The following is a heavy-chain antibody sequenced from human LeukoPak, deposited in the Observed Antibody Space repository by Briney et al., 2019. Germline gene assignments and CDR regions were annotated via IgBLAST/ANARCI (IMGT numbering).Heavy chain of an antibody. V-gene: IGHV3-21*01. CDR2: ISSSSSYI. Sequence: PGGSLRLSCAASGFTFTTYSMNWVRQAPGKGLEWVSFISSSSSYIYYADSMKGRVTISRDNAKNSLYLQMNSLRAEDTAVYYCARASSGSDFPSDFDHWGQGTLVTVSS. CDR1: GFTFTTYS. D-gene: IGHD1-26*01. CDR3: ARASSGSDFPSDFDH. J-gene: IGHJ4*02.